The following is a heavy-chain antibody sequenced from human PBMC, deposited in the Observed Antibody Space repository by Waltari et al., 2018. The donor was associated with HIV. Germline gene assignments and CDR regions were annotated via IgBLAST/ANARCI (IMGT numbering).Heavy chain of an antibody. J-gene: IGHJ4*02. CDR2: IYYSGST. Sequence: QVQLQESGPGLVKPSETLSLTCTVSGGSVSSGSYYWSWIRQPPGNGLEWIGYIYYSGSTNYHPSLKSRVTISVDTSKNQFSLKLSSVTAADTAVYYCAREYVAARRHSYFDYWGQGTLVTVSS. CDR3: AREYVAARRHSYFDY. V-gene: IGHV4-61*01. D-gene: IGHD6-6*01. CDR1: GGSVSSGSYY.